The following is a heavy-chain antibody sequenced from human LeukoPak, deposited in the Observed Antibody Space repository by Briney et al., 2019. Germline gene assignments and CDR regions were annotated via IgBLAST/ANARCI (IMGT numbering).Heavy chain of an antibody. Sequence: SETLSLTCTVSGGSISSGGYYWSWIRQHPGKGLEWIGYIYYSGSTYYNPSLKSRVTISVDTSKNQFSLKLSSVTAADTAVYYCARDPVVVTRDYYYYYGMDVWGQGTLVTVSS. V-gene: IGHV4-31*03. D-gene: IGHD2-21*02. CDR3: ARDPVVVTRDYYYYYGMDV. CDR1: GGSISSGGYY. CDR2: IYYSGST. J-gene: IGHJ6*02.